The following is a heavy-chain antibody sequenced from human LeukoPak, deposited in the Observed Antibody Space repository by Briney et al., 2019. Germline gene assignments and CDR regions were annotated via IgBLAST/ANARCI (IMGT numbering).Heavy chain of an antibody. Sequence: GGSLRLSCAASGFTFSSYAMHWVRQAPGKGLEWVAVISYDGSNKYYADSVKGRVTISRDNSKNTLYLQMNSLRAEDTAVYYCATALAYCGGDCYKNDYWGQGTLVTVSS. CDR3: ATALAYCGGDCYKNDY. CDR2: ISYDGSNK. V-gene: IGHV3-30*04. J-gene: IGHJ4*02. CDR1: GFTFSSYA. D-gene: IGHD2-21*02.